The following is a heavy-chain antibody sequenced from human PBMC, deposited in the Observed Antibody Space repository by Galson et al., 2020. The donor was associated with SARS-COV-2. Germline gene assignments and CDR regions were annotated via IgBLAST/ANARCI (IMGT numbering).Heavy chain of an antibody. CDR2: IKRKGFSYAT. CDR1: GLTFSGSA. J-gene: IGHJ5*02. D-gene: IGHD2-2*03. CDR3: TIGYCGSTSCYPRFGP. Sequence: GGSLRLSCAASGLTFSGSAVHWVRQATGKGLEWVGRIKRKGFSYATAYAVSGNGRFTMSRDDAENTEYLQMNSLKIEDTAVYYCTIGYCGSTSCYPRFGPWGPGTLVTVSS. V-gene: IGHV3-73*01.